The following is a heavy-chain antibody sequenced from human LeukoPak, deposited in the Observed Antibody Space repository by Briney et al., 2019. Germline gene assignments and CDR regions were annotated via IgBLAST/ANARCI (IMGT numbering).Heavy chain of an antibody. CDR2: IIPIFGTA. CDR1: GGTFSSYA. D-gene: IGHD3-22*01. CDR3: ARDPGYYDSSGYSI. Sequence: EASVKVSCKASGGTFSSYAISWVRQAPGQGLEWMGGIIPIFGTANYAQKFQGRVTITTDESTSTAYMELSSLRSEDTAVYYCARDPGYYDSSGYSIWGQGTLVTVSS. J-gene: IGHJ4*02. V-gene: IGHV1-69*05.